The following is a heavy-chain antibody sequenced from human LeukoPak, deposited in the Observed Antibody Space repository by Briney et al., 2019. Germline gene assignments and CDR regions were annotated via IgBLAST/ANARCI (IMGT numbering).Heavy chain of an antibody. J-gene: IGHJ3*02. CDR2: IHFSGRT. D-gene: IGHD2-21*01. Sequence: SQTLSLTCTVSGGSIDSGDYHWSWIRQSPGKGLEWIGYIHFSGRTDYNPSLKSRVTMSVDTSKNQFSLKLSSVTAADTAVYYCASFRGGGAYAFDIWGQGTMVTVSS. CDR1: GGSIDSGDYH. V-gene: IGHV4-30-4*08. CDR3: ASFRGGGAYAFDI.